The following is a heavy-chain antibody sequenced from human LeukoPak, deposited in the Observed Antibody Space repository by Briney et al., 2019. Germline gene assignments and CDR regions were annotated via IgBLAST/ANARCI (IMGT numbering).Heavy chain of an antibody. CDR1: GGSISLYY. D-gene: IGHD3-16*02. Sequence: SETLSLTCSVSGGSISLYYWSWIRQPPGKGLEWIGSIFYSGTTNYNPSLKSRLTISVDTSRQQFSLKLKSVTAADTAVYYCARVRARITLGELSLYRQDAFDIWGQGTMVTVSS. CDR3: ARVRARITLGELSLYRQDAFDI. J-gene: IGHJ3*02. V-gene: IGHV4-59*08. CDR2: IFYSGTT.